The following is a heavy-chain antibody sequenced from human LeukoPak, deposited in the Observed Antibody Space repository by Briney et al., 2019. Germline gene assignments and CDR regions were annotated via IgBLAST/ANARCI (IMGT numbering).Heavy chain of an antibody. J-gene: IGHJ4*02. Sequence: ASVKVSFKVSGYTLTELSMHWVRQAPGKGLEWMGGFDPEDGETIYAQKFQGRVTMTEDTSTDTAYMELSSLRSEDTAVYYCATDSTNQYPWGYWGQGTLVTVSS. D-gene: IGHD2-2*01. CDR3: ATDSTNQYPWGY. V-gene: IGHV1-24*01. CDR1: GYTLTELS. CDR2: FDPEDGET.